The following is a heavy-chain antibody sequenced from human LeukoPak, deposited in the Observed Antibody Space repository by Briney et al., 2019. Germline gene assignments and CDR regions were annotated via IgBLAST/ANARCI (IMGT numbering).Heavy chain of an antibody. D-gene: IGHD3-10*01. V-gene: IGHV3-53*01. CDR3: ARDTIGGSGSSLYYFDY. J-gene: IGHJ4*02. Sequence: GGSLRLSCAASGFTVSSNYMSWVRQAPGKGLEWVSVIYSGGSTYYADSVKGRFTISRDNSKNTLYLQMNSLRAEDTAVYYCARDTIGGSGSSLYYFDYWGQGTLVTVSS. CDR1: GFTVSSNY. CDR2: IYSGGST.